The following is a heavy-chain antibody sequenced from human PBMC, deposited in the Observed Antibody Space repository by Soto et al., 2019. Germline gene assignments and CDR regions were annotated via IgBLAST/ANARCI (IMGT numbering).Heavy chain of an antibody. CDR2: ISSSSSYI. Sequence: PGGSLGLSCAASGFTFSSYSMNWVRQAPGKGLEWVSSISSSSSYIYYADSVKGRFTISRDNAKNSLYLQMNSLRAEDTAVYYCARDLGGEGVGGMAVWGPLTTATVPS. D-gene: IGHD3-16*01. CDR3: ARDLGGEGVGGMAV. J-gene: IGHJ6*02. CDR1: GFTFSSYS. V-gene: IGHV3-21*01.